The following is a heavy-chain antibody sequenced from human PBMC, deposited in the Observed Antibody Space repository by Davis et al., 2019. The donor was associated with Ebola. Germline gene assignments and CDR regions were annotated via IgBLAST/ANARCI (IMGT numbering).Heavy chain of an antibody. Sequence: PGGSLRLSCVASGFTFHDFAMHWVRHVPGKRLEWVSGVSRNGDSIDYADFVKGRFTTSRDNAKNSLYLQMNSLRVEDTALYYCAKDFGHYYGLDVWGQGTTVTVSS. D-gene: IGHD3-16*01. CDR2: VSRNGDSI. CDR1: GFTFHDFA. CDR3: AKDFGHYYGLDV. J-gene: IGHJ6*02. V-gene: IGHV3-9*01.